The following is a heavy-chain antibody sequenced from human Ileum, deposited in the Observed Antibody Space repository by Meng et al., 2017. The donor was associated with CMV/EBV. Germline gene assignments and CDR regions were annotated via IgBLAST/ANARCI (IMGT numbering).Heavy chain of an antibody. Sequence: GGSLSLSCAASGFTFSSYAMSWARETPGKGLEWVSTISASGGSTHYAGSVKGRFTISRDNSKNTLSLLMNSLRADDTAVYYCEGSDYWGQGTLVTVSS. V-gene: IGHV3-23*01. CDR2: ISASGGST. J-gene: IGHJ4*02. CDR1: GFTFSSYA. CDR3: EGSDY.